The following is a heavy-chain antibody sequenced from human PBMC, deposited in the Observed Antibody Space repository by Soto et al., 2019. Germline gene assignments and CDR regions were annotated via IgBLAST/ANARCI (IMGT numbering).Heavy chain of an antibody. Sequence: SKTLSLTCTVSGGSISSYYWSWIRQPPGKGLEWMGYIYYSGSSNYNPSLKSRVTISVDTSKNQFSLKLNSVTAADTAVYYCARYYCTSTTCYYFDYWGQGTLVTVSS. V-gene: IGHV4-59*01. CDR2: IYYSGSS. D-gene: IGHD2-2*01. J-gene: IGHJ4*02. CDR1: GGSISSYY. CDR3: ARYYCTSTTCYYFDY.